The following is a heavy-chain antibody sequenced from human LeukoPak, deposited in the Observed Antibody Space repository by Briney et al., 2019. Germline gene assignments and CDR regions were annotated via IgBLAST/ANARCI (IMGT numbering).Heavy chain of an antibody. J-gene: IGHJ6*02. D-gene: IGHD6-13*01. Sequence: GGSLRLSCAASGFTFSVYAMSWVRQAPGKGLKWVSAISGSGGSTYYADSVKGRFTISRDNSKNTLYLQMNSLRAEDTAVYYCAKTQYSSRWYSWDYGMDVWGQGTTVTVSS. CDR1: GFTFSVYA. CDR3: AKTQYSSRWYSWDYGMDV. V-gene: IGHV3-23*01. CDR2: ISGSGGST.